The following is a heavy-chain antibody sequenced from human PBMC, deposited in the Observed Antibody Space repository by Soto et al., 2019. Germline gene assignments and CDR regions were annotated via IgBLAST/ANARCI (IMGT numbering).Heavy chain of an antibody. CDR1: GFTFRSHG. CDR2: IWYDGTVK. Sequence: QVQLVESGGGVVQPGTSLRLSCAASGFTFRSHGMHWVRQAPGKGLEWVAVIWYDGTVKYYTDSVKGRFTISRDNSKNTLYLQMNSLRAEDTAVYYSARESLYSDSSPSAFDIWGQGTRVTVSS. J-gene: IGHJ3*02. V-gene: IGHV3-33*01. CDR3: ARESLYSDSSPSAFDI. D-gene: IGHD1-26*01.